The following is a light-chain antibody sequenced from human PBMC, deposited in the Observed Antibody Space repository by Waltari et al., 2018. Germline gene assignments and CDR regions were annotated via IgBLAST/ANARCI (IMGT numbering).Light chain of an antibody. CDR3: KSFTNRLTYV. CDR2: DVA. Sequence: QSALPQPASVSGSPGQSITISCTGTASDIGNYDHVSWYQQHPGKPPKLSIYDVANRPSGVSDRFSGSKSGNTASLTISGLQAEDEADYYCKSFTNRLTYVFGSGTKVSV. CDR1: ASDIGNYDH. V-gene: IGLV2-14*03. J-gene: IGLJ1*01.